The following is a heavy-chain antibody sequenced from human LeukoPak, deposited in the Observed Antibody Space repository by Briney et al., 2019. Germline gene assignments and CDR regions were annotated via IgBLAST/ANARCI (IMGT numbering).Heavy chain of an antibody. V-gene: IGHV1-18*01. CDR3: AKGVEMTTHNYSYYLDV. CDR1: GYTFTSYG. J-gene: IGHJ6*03. D-gene: IGHD5-24*01. Sequence: ASVKVSCKASGYTFTSYGISWVRQAPGQGLEWMGWISAYNGNTNYAQKLQGRVTMTTDTSTSTAYMELRSLRSGDTAVYYCAKGVEMTTHNYSYYLDVWSTGTTVTVYS. CDR2: ISAYNGNT.